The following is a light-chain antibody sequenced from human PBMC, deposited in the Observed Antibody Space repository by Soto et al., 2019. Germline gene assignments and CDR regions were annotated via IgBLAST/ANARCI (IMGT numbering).Light chain of an antibody. CDR2: EVV. Sequence: QSALTQPPSASGSPGQSVTISCTGTKNDIGVYDFVSWYQHHPGKAPRLIIYEVVQRPSGVPDRFSGSKSGNTASLTVSRLRAADEADCFCKSYAGSNTDVFGSGTKVTVL. CDR3: KSYAGSNTDV. J-gene: IGLJ1*01. V-gene: IGLV2-8*01. CDR1: KNDIGVYDF.